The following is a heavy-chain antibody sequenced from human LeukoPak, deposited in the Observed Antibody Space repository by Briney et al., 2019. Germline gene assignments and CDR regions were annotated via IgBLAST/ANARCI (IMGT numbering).Heavy chain of an antibody. CDR3: ARIAVSSGWGYFDY. CDR2: IYYSGST. Sequence: SETLSLTCTVSGGSIVSYYWSWIRQPPGKGLEWIGYIYYSGSTNYNPSLKSRVSISVDTSKNQFSLKLSSVTAADTAVYYCARIAVSSGWGYFDYWGQGTLVTVSS. CDR1: GGSIVSYY. D-gene: IGHD6-19*01. V-gene: IGHV4-59*01. J-gene: IGHJ4*02.